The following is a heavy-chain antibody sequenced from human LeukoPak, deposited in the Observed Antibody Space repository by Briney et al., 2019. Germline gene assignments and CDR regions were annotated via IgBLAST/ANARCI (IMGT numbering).Heavy chain of an antibody. CDR1: GYTFTGYY. D-gene: IGHD1-1*01. V-gene: IGHV1-2*02. J-gene: IGHJ3*02. CDR3: ATGQRLESKGLDAFDI. CDR2: INPNSGGT. Sequence: ASVKVSCKASGYTFTGYYMHWVRQAPGQGLEWMGWINPNSGGTNYAQKFQGRVTMTEDTTTDTAYMELSSLRSEDTAVYYCATGQRLESKGLDAFDIWGQGTMVTVSS.